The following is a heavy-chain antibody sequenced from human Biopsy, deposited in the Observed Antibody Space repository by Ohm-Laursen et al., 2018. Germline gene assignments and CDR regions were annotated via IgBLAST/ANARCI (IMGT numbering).Heavy chain of an antibody. V-gene: IGHV1-2*02. Sequence: ASVKASCKSSGYTFTGYHVHWVRPAPGQGLEWMGWINAKTGDTNYAQKFQGRVTMTRDTSISTAYVDLGSLRSDDTAVYYCTRGGYYYDSLAYYYWFDPWGQGTLVTVSS. CDR3: TRGGYYYDSLAYYYWFDP. CDR2: INAKTGDT. J-gene: IGHJ5*02. CDR1: GYTFTGYH. D-gene: IGHD3-22*01.